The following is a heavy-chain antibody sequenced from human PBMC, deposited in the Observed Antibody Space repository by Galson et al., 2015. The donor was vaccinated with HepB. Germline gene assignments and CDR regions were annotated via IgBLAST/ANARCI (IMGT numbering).Heavy chain of an antibody. CDR1: GFTVSSNY. D-gene: IGHD3-3*01. CDR3: ARDPLAGFWNGLPMDV. V-gene: IGHV3-53*01. J-gene: IGHJ6*03. Sequence: SLRLSCAASGFTVSSNYMSWVRQAPGKGLEWVSVIYSGGSTYYADSVKGRFTISRDNSKNTLYLQMNSLRAEDTAVYYCARDPLAGFWNGLPMDVWGKGTTVTVSS. CDR2: IYSGGST.